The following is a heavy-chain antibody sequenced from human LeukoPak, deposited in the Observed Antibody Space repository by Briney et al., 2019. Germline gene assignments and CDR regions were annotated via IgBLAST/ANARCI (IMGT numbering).Heavy chain of an antibody. D-gene: IGHD6-6*01. V-gene: IGHV4-39*01. CDR1: GGSISSSSYY. CDR3: ARRNEYSSSGFDY. J-gene: IGHJ4*02. Sequence: SETPSLTCTVSGGSISSSSYYWGWIRQPPGKGLEWIGSIYYSGSTYYNPSLKSRVTISVDTSKNQFSLKLSSVTAADTAVYYCARRNEYSSSGFDYWGQGTLVTVSS. CDR2: IYYSGST.